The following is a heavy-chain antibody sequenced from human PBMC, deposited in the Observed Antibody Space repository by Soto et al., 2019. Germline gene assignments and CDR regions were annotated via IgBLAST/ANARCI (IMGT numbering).Heavy chain of an antibody. V-gene: IGHV3-30*19. J-gene: IGHJ4*02. CDR3: ARRTGTAPRFDY. Sequence: QVQLVESGGGVVQPGRSLRLSCSASGFTFSDFEMYWVRQAPGKGLDWVSFISYDGSNQSYAGSVKGRFTVSRDNSKNTLFLLMNSLRPEDTAVYFCARRTGTAPRFDYWGQGTLVTVSS. D-gene: IGHD1-7*01. CDR1: GFTFSDFE. CDR2: ISYDGSNQ.